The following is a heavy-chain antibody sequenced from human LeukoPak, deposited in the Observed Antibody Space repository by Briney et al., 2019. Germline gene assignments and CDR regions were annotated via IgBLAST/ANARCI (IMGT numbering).Heavy chain of an antibody. J-gene: IGHJ4*02. CDR2: INPNSGGT. CDR3: ARRYYDSSGYYFDY. D-gene: IGHD3-22*01. V-gene: IGHV1-2*02. Sequence: ASVKVSCKASGYTFTGNSIHWVRQAPGQGLQWVGWINPNSGGTKYAQNFQGRVTMTRDTSISTAYMELSSLRSDDTAVYYCARRYYDSSGYYFDYWGQGTLVSVSS. CDR1: GYTFTGNS.